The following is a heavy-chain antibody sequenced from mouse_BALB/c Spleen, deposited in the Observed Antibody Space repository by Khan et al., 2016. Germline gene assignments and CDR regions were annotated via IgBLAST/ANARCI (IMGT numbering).Heavy chain of an antibody. J-gene: IGHJ1*01. CDR1: GYTFTNYG. CDR3: ARYRYYYGSSRYFDV. Sequence: QIQFVQSGPELKKPGKTVKISCKASGYTFTNYGMNWVKQAPGKGLKWMGWINTYSGESTYADDFKGRFAFSLDTSANTAYLQINNLKHEDTATYFCARYRYYYGSSRYFDVWGAGTTVTVSS. CDR2: INTYSGES. D-gene: IGHD1-1*01. V-gene: IGHV9-3-1*01.